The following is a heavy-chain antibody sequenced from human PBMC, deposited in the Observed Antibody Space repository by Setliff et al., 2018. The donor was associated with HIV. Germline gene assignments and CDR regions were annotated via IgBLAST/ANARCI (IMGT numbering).Heavy chain of an antibody. J-gene: IGHJ3*02. V-gene: IGHV4-61*01. CDR1: GYSMSSGYY. D-gene: IGHD3-3*01. CDR3: ARDYYNFQDM. CDR2: IYYSGET. Sequence: ETLSLTCGVSGYSMSSGYYWGWIRQPPGRGLEWIGYIYYSGETNYNPSLKSRVTFSVDTSKNQFSLKLSSETAADSVVYYCARDYYNFQDMWGQGTMVTVSS.